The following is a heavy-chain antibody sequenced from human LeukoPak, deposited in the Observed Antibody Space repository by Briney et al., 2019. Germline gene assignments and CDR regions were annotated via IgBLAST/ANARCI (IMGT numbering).Heavy chain of an antibody. Sequence: PGGSLRLSCAASGFTVSSNYMSWVRQAPGKGLEWVSVIYSGGSTYYADSVKGRFTISRDNSKNTLYLQMNSLRAEDTAAYYCARDGIAAAGYYYGMDVWGQGTTVTVSS. J-gene: IGHJ6*02. V-gene: IGHV3-53*01. CDR3: ARDGIAAAGYYYGMDV. CDR2: IYSGGST. D-gene: IGHD6-13*01. CDR1: GFTVSSNY.